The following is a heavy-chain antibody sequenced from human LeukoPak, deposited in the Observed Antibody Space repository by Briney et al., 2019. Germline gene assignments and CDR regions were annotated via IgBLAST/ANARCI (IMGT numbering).Heavy chain of an antibody. V-gene: IGHV3-7*01. Sequence: PGGSLRLSCAASGFTFSSYWMSWVRQAPGKGLEWVANIKQDGSEKYYVDSVKGRFIISRDNAKNSLYLQMNSLRAEDTAVYYCARGNGYSSGWYGAFYNNGDYWGQGTLVTVSS. CDR1: GFTFSSYW. CDR3: ARGNGYSSGWYGAFYNNGDY. J-gene: IGHJ4*02. D-gene: IGHD6-19*01. CDR2: IKQDGSEK.